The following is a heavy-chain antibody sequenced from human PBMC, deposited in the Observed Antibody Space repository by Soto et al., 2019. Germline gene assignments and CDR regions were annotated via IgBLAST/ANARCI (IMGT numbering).Heavy chain of an antibody. CDR2: IYYSGST. V-gene: IGHV4-39*01. CDR3: ARQGKEGGYYYYYYGMDV. CDR1: GGSISSTGYY. J-gene: IGHJ6*02. Sequence: QLQLQESGPGLVKASETLSLTCTVSGGSISSTGYYWGWIRQPPGKGLEWIGNIYYSGSTYYNPSLKSRVTISVDTSKNQSSLKLSSVTAADTAVYYCARQGKEGGYYYYYYGMDVWGQGTTVTVSS. D-gene: IGHD3-16*01.